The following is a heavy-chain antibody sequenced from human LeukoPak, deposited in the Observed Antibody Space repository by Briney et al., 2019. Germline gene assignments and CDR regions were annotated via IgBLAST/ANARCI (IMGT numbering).Heavy chain of an antibody. CDR2: ISYDGNTI. D-gene: IGHD4-11*01. Sequence: GGSLRLSCAASEFTFSNYALHWVRQAPGKGLQWVAVISYDGNTIHYADSVKGRFIISRDTSKNTLYLQMNSLRAEDTAVYYCARSGGLQKFDYWGQGTLVTVS. J-gene: IGHJ4*02. CDR1: EFTFSNYA. V-gene: IGHV3-30-3*01. CDR3: ARSGGLQKFDY.